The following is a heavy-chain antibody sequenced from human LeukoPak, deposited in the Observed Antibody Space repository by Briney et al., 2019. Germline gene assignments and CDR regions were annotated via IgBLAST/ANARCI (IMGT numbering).Heavy chain of an antibody. Sequence: SLRLSCAASGFTFDDFAMHWVRHAPGKGREWVSGISWDSGSIGHEYSVKGRFTSSRDTAKNSLYLQMDSLRAEDMALYYCANSGGAYSSSPGLNYWGQGTLVTVS. J-gene: IGHJ4*02. CDR2: ISWDSGSI. CDR1: GFTFDDFA. CDR3: ANSGGAYSSSPGLNY. V-gene: IGHV3-9*03. D-gene: IGHD6-6*01.